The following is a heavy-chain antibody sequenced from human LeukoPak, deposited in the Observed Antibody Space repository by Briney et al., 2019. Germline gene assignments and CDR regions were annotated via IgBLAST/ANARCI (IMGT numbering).Heavy chain of an antibody. Sequence: PGGSLRLSCAASGFTFSSYSMNWVRQAPGKGLEWVSSISSSSSYIYYADSVKGRFTISRDNAKNSLYLQMNSLRAEDTAVYYRARATTFGGVIVIPRGYYYYGMDVWGQGTTVTVSS. CDR3: ARATTFGGVIVIPRGYYYYGMDV. CDR2: ISSSSSYI. D-gene: IGHD3-16*02. J-gene: IGHJ6*02. V-gene: IGHV3-21*01. CDR1: GFTFSSYS.